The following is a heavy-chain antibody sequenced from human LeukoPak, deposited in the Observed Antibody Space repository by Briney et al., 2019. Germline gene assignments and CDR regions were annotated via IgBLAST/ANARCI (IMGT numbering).Heavy chain of an antibody. CDR3: ARSLTMMASYFDP. V-gene: IGHV3-11*01. D-gene: IGHD3-22*01. CDR1: GFTFSNYA. CDR2: ISSRGSSI. J-gene: IGHJ5*02. Sequence: PGESLRLSCAASGFTFSNYAMSWVRQAPGKGLEWVSYISSRGSSIHYADSVKGRFTISRDNAKNSLFLQMNSLRAEDTAVYYCARSLTMMASYFDPWGQGILVTVSS.